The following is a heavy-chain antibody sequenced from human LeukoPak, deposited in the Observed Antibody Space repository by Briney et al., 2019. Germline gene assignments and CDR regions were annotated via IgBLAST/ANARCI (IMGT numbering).Heavy chain of an antibody. CDR2: ISYDGSNK. V-gene: IGHV3-30*18. CDR3: AKDLIRFLEWLSPTPVDY. J-gene: IGHJ4*02. Sequence: PGGSLRLSCAASGFTFSSYGMHWVRQAPGKGLEWVAVISYDGSNKYYADSVKGRFTISRDNSKNTLYLQMNSLRAEDTAAYYCAKDLIRFLEWLSPTPVDYWGQGTLVTVSS. CDR1: GFTFSSYG. D-gene: IGHD3-3*01.